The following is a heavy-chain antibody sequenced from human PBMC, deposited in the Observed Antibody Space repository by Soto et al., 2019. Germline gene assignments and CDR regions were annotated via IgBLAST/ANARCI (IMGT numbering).Heavy chain of an antibody. CDR2: IYYSGST. Sequence: PSETLSLTCTVSGGSVSSGSYYWSWIRQPPGKGLEWIGYIYYSGSTNYNPSLKSRVTISVDTSKDQFSLKLSSVTAADTAVYYCAGGLEWLGDYYYGMDVWGQGTTVTVSS. J-gene: IGHJ6*02. V-gene: IGHV4-61*01. D-gene: IGHD3-3*01. CDR1: GGSVSSGSYY. CDR3: AGGLEWLGDYYYGMDV.